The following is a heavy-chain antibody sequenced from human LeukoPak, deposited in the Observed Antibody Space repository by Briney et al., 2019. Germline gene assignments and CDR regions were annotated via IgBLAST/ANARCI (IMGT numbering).Heavy chain of an antibody. CDR2: ISAYNGNT. V-gene: IGHV1-18*04. CDR3: ARDRGQQLVWGYFDY. Sequence: ASVKVSCKASGYTFTSYGISWVRQAPGQGLEWMGWISAYNGNTNYAQKLQGRVTMTTDTSASTDYMELRSLGSDDTAVYYCARDRGQQLVWGYFDYWGQGTLVTVSS. CDR1: GYTFTSYG. D-gene: IGHD6-13*01. J-gene: IGHJ4*02.